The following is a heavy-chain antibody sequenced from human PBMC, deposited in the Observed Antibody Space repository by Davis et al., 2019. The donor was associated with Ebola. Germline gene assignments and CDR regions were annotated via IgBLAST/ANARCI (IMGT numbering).Heavy chain of an antibody. CDR2: INPNSGGT. CDR1: GYTFSSYA. Sequence: AASVKVSCKASGYTFSSYAMNWVRQAPGQGLEWMGRINPNSGGTNYAQKFQGRVTMTRDTSISTAYMELSRLRSDDTAVYYCATLWFGELLGIGLPPGTLLQEHLWG. V-gene: IGHV1-2*06. CDR3: ATLWFGELLGIGLPPGTLLQEHL. D-gene: IGHD3-10*01. J-gene: IGHJ6*01.